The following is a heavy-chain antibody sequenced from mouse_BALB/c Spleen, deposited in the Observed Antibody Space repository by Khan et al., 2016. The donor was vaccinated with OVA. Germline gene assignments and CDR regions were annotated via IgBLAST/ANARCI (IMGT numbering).Heavy chain of an antibody. V-gene: IGHV1-77*01. CDR2: ISPGSGDT. CDR3: ARRNYFGYTFAY. Sequence: QVQLQQSGAELARPGASVKLSCKASGYTFTDYYINWVKQRTGQGLEWIGEISPGSGDTNYNEKFKGKATLTADKSSSTAYMQLSSLTSEASAVYFCARRNYFGYTFAYWRQGTLVTVSA. CDR1: GYTFTDYY. D-gene: IGHD1-2*01. J-gene: IGHJ3*01.